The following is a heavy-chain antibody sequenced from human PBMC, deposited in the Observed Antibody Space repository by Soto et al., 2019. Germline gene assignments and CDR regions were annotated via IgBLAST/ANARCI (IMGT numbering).Heavy chain of an antibody. V-gene: IGHV3-73*01. CDR2: IRSKANNYAT. CDR3: TCGWGELSLRGDDY. Sequence: EVQLVESGGGLVQPGGSLKVSCAASGFTFSDSTIHWVRQASGKGLEWVGRIRSKANNYATAYAASVKGRFTISRDDSKNTTYLQMISLKIEDTAVYYCTCGWGELSLRGDDYWGQGTLVTVSS. CDR1: GFTFSDST. D-gene: IGHD3-16*02. J-gene: IGHJ4*02.